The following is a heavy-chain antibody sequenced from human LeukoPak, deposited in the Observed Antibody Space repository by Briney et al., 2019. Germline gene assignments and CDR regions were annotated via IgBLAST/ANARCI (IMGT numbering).Heavy chain of an antibody. Sequence: PGGSLRLSCAASGFTFSSYSMNWVRQAPGKGLEWVSSISSSSSYIYYADSVEGRFTISRDNAKNSLYLQMNSLRAEDTAVYYCASAHDTITVTTLHWGQGTLVTVSS. V-gene: IGHV3-21*01. CDR1: GFTFSSYS. J-gene: IGHJ4*02. CDR2: ISSSSSYI. D-gene: IGHD4-17*01. CDR3: ASAHDTITVTTLH.